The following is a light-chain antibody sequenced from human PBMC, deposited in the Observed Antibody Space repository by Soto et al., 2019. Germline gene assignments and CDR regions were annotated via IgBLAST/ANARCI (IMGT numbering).Light chain of an antibody. Sequence: AIQMTQSPSSLSASVGDRVTITCRASQGIRNDLGWYQQKPGKAPKLLIYGASGLQSGVPSRFSGSGSGTDFTLTITSLQPEDFATYYCLQDYDYPYTFGQGTKLEIK. CDR3: LQDYDYPYT. J-gene: IGKJ2*01. CDR2: GAS. V-gene: IGKV1-6*01. CDR1: QGIRND.